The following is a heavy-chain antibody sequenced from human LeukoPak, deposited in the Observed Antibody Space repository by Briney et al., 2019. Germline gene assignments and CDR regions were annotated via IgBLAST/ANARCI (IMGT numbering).Heavy chain of an antibody. CDR3: ARDWRGSYFPDF. CDR2: INPNSGDT. D-gene: IGHD1-26*01. J-gene: IGHJ4*02. V-gene: IGHV1-2*02. CDR1: GYSLTDYY. Sequence: ASVKVSCKASGYSLTDYYMHWARQAPGQGLEWMGWINPNSGDTNYAQKFQGRVTMTRDTSISTAYMELSRLTSADTAIYYCARDWRGSYFPDFWGQGTLVTVSS.